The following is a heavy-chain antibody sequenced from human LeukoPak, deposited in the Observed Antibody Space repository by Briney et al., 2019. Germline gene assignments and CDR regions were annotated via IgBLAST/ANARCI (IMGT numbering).Heavy chain of an antibody. V-gene: IGHV3-11*01. CDR3: AKDAPSGSHRYYFDY. CDR2: ISSSGSTI. D-gene: IGHD1-26*01. CDR1: GFTFSDYY. J-gene: IGHJ4*02. Sequence: GGSLRLSCAASGFTFSDYYMSWIRQAPGKGLEWVSYISSSGSTIYYADSVKGRFTISRDNAKNSLYLQMNSLRAEDTAVYYCAKDAPSGSHRYYFDYWGQGTLVTVSS.